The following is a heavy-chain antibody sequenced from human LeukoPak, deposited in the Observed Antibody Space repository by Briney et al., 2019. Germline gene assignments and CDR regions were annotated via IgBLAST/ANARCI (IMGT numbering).Heavy chain of an antibody. J-gene: IGHJ4*02. V-gene: IGHV3-23*01. CDR3: AKDLDPGIAVAGLYFDY. Sequence: GGSLRLSCAASGFTFSSCAMSWVRQAPGKGLEWVSAISGSGGSTYYADSVKGRFIISRDNSKNTLYLQMNSLRAEDTAVYYCAKDLDPGIAVAGLYFDYWGQGTLVTVSS. CDR2: ISGSGGST. D-gene: IGHD6-19*01. CDR1: GFTFSSCA.